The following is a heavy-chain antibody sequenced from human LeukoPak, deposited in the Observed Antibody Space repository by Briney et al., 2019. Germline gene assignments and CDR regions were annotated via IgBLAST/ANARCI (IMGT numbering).Heavy chain of an antibody. J-gene: IGHJ3*02. CDR1: GFTFSSYE. CDR2: ISSSGSTI. CDR3: ARCQITMVRGVRVMWNPDAFDI. V-gene: IGHV3-48*03. D-gene: IGHD3-10*01. Sequence: GGSLRLSCAASGFTFSSYEMNWVRQAPGKGLEWVSYISSSGSTIYYADSVKGRFTISRDNAKNSLYLQMNSLRAEDTAVYYCARCQITMVRGVRVMWNPDAFDIWGQGTMVTVSS.